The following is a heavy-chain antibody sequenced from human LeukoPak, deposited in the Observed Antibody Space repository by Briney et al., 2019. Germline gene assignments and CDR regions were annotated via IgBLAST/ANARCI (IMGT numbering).Heavy chain of an antibody. CDR3: ARHGYCSGTTCYQDY. J-gene: IGHJ4*02. Sequence: GGSLRLSCAASGFTFSTYWVHWVRQAPRKGLEWVSVISGGGGDTYNADSVKGRFTISRDNSKNTLYLQMNSLRAEDTAVYYCARHGYCSGTTCYQDYWGQGTLVTVSS. V-gene: IGHV3-23*01. CDR2: ISGGGGDT. D-gene: IGHD2-2*03. CDR1: GFTFSTYW.